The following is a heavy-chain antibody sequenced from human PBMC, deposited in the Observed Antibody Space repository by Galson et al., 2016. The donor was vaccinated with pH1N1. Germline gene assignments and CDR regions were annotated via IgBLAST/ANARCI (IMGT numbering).Heavy chain of an antibody. CDR1: GGSIRSNY. J-gene: IGHJ3*02. CDR2: IYYSGST. D-gene: IGHD1-26*01. V-gene: IGHV4-59*01. Sequence: LSLTCTVSGGSIRSNYWSWIRQSPGKGLEWIGYIYYSGSTDYNSSLKSRVTISIDTSKNQFSLKLSTVNAADTAVYYCAREGVGATKTAFHIWGQGTMVTVSS. CDR3: AREGVGATKTAFHI.